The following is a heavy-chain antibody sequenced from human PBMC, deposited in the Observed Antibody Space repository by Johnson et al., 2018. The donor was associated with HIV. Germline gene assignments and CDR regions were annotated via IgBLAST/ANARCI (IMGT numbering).Heavy chain of an antibody. J-gene: IGHJ3*02. CDR1: GFTFDDYA. V-gene: IGHV3-9*01. CDR2: ISWNSGSI. Sequence: VQLVESGGGLVQPGRSLRLSCAASGFTFDDYAMHWVRQAPGKGLEWVSGISWNSGSIGYADSVKGRFTISRDNSKNTLSLQMNSLRTEDTAVYYCAKGAGPQLGYAFDILGQGTMVTVSS. CDR3: AKGAGPQLGYAFDI. D-gene: IGHD6-6*01.